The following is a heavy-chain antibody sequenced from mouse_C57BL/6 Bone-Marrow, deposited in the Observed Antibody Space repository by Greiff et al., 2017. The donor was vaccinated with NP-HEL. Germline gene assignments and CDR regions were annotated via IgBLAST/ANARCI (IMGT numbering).Heavy chain of an antibody. CDR2: IYPGSGNT. V-gene: IGHV1-76*01. D-gene: IGHD1-1*01. CDR3: ASTTVRGDYFDY. CDR1: GYTFTDYY. Sequence: VQLQQSGAELVRPGASVKLSCKASGYTFTDYYINWVKQRPGQGLEWIARIYPGSGNTYYNEKFKGKATLTAEKSSSTAYMQLSSLTSEDSAVYFCASTTVRGDYFDYWGQGTTLTVSS. J-gene: IGHJ2*01.